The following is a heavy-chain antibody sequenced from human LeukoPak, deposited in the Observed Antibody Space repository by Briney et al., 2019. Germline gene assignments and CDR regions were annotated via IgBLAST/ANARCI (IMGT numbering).Heavy chain of an antibody. Sequence: GGSLRLSCAASGFTFSRDRMNWGRQAPGKGPEWISYISNDRSTIADSVKGRFTISRDNAKNSPYLQMNSLRAEDTAVYYCARDNDWSFDYWGQGTPVTVSS. V-gene: IGHV3-48*01. D-gene: IGHD3-9*01. J-gene: IGHJ4*02. CDR2: ISNDRSTI. CDR3: ARDNDWSFDY. CDR1: GFTFSRDR.